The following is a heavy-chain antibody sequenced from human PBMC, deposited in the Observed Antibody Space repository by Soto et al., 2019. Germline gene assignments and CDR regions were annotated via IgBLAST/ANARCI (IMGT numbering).Heavy chain of an antibody. V-gene: IGHV3-11*01. CDR3: ERIAVAALYFDY. CDR2: ISSSGSTI. Sequence: QVQLVESGGGLVKPGGSLRLSCAASGFTFSDYYMSWIRQAPGKGLEWVSYISSSGSTIYYADSVKGRFTISRDNAKNSLYLQLNSLSAEDTAVYYCERIAVAALYFDYWGQGTLVTVSS. J-gene: IGHJ4*02. D-gene: IGHD6-19*01. CDR1: GFTFSDYY.